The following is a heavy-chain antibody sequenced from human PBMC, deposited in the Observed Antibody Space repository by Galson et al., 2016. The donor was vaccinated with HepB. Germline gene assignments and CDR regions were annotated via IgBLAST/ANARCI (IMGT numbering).Heavy chain of an antibody. Sequence: SLRLSCAASGFNFRPYDMHWVRQAPGKGLEWVTSVSYDGETKFYADSVKGRFSISRDNSKNTVSLQMSGLGGEDSALYYCVKQGPAALHSHFDFWGQGTLFTVYS. V-gene: IGHV3-30*03. D-gene: IGHD2-2*01. J-gene: IGHJ4*02. CDR2: VSYDGETK. CDR1: GFNFRPYD. CDR3: VKQGPAALHSHFDF.